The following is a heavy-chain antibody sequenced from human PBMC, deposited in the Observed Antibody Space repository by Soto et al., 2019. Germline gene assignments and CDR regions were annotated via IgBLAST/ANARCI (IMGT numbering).Heavy chain of an antibody. CDR1: GFTFSSSP. CDR2: ISYDGIIK. V-gene: IGHV3-30-3*01. CDR3: VRDKIRGPPDYCDD. Sequence: QVQLVESGGGVVQPGRSLRLSCEASGFTFSSSPMHWVRQAPGKGLAWVAVISYDGIIKVYADSVQGRFTISRDISKNTLYLQMNSLRTEDTAVYYCVRDKIRGPPDYCDDWGQGTLVTVSS. J-gene: IGHJ4*02.